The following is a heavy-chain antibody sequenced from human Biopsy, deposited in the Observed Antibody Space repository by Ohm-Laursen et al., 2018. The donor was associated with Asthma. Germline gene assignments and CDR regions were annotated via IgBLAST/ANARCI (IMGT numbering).Heavy chain of an antibody. CDR3: AKDERSYYGSDSKYMQPVPLGD. V-gene: IGHV3-53*01. CDR2: IYSGGTS. Sequence: GSLRLSCSASGFTASRDHMFWVRQAPGKGLEWVSVIYSGGTSDTADSVKGRFTISRDKSENTLYLQMNSLTAEDTAVYHCAKDERSYYGSDSKYMQPVPLGDWGQGTLVIVSA. J-gene: IGHJ4*02. D-gene: IGHD2-21*01. CDR1: GFTASRDH.